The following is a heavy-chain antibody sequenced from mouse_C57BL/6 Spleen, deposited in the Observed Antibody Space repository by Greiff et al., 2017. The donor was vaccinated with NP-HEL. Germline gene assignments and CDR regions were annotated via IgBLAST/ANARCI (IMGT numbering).Heavy chain of an antibody. CDR1: GFTFTDYY. J-gene: IGHJ4*01. Sequence: DVMLVESGGGLVQPGGSLSLSCAASGFTFTDYYMSWVRQPPGKALEWLGFIRNKANGYTTEYSASVKGRFTISRDNSQSILYLQMNALRAEDSATYYCARYRITTVDYYAMDYWGQGTSVTVSS. D-gene: IGHD1-1*01. V-gene: IGHV7-3*01. CDR3: ARYRITTVDYYAMDY. CDR2: IRNKANGYTT.